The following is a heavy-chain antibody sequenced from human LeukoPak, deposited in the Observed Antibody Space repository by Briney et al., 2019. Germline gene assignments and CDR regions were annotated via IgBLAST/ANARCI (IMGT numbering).Heavy chain of an antibody. Sequence: SGGSLRLSCAASGFTFSSYSMNWVRQAPGKGLEWVSYISSNSSTIYYADSVKGRFTISRDNAKNSLSLQMNSLRAEDTAIYYCAREDDWNYEDYWGQGTLVTVSS. CDR3: AREDDWNYEDY. D-gene: IGHD1-7*01. CDR1: GFTFSSYS. CDR2: ISSNSSTI. J-gene: IGHJ4*02. V-gene: IGHV3-48*04.